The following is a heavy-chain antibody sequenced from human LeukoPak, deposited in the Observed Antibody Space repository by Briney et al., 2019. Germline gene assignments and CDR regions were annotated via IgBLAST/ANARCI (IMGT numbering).Heavy chain of an antibody. D-gene: IGHD3-22*01. CDR3: ARDYYDSSGYYYVFAY. CDR2: ISAYNGNK. CDR1: DYTFTNYG. J-gene: IGHJ4*02. Sequence: ASVKVSCKASDYTFTNYGISWLRQAPRQGLEWMGLISAYNGNKNQAQKRQGRVTMTTDTSTRTAYMELRSLRSDDTAVYYCARDYYDSSGYYYVFAYWGQGTLVTVSS. V-gene: IGHV1-18*01.